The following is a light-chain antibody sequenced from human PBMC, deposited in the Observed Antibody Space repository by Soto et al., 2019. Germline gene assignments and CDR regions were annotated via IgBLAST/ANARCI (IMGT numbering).Light chain of an antibody. CDR3: QQANSFPRT. V-gene: IGKV1D-12*01. J-gene: IGKJ1*01. Sequence: DIQMTQSPSSVSASVGDRVTITCRASQAISTWFAWYQQNPGQAPKLLIYSASILQSGVPSRFSVSGSGTDFTLTISSLQPEDFATYDGQQANSFPRTFGQGTKVEIK. CDR2: SAS. CDR1: QAISTW.